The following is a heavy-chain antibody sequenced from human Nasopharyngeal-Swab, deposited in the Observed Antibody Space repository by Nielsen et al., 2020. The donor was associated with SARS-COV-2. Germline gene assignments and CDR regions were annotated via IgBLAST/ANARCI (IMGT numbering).Heavy chain of an antibody. Sequence: GESLKISCVASGFTFSSCAMTWVRQAPGKGLEWVTLISNDGSNKYYGDSVKGRFTISRDNSRNTLFLQMNSLRPEDTAVYYCAKAQGIRYGLDVWGHGTTVTVSS. CDR3: AKAQGIRYGLDV. J-gene: IGHJ6*02. V-gene: IGHV3-30*18. CDR2: ISNDGSNK. CDR1: GFTFSSCA.